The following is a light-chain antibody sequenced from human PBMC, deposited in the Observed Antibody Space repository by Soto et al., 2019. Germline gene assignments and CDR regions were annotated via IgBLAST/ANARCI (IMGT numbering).Light chain of an antibody. Sequence: QSVLTQPASVSGSPGQSITISCTGTSSDVGGYNYVSWYQQHPGKAPKLMIYEVSNRPSGVSNRFSGSKSGNTASLTISGLQAEDEAAYYCSSYTSSSTAGYVFGTGTKLTVL. CDR1: SSDVGGYNY. J-gene: IGLJ1*01. CDR2: EVS. CDR3: SSYTSSSTAGYV. V-gene: IGLV2-14*01.